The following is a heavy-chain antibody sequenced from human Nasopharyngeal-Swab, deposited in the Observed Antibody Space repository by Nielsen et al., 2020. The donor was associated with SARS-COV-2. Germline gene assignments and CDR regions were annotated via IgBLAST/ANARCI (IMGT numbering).Heavy chain of an antibody. J-gene: IGHJ3*02. CDR1: GFTFDDYA. D-gene: IGHD5-24*01. CDR2: ISWNSKAI. CDR3: AKDIPDGAFDI. V-gene: IGHV3-9*01. Sequence: GGSLRLSCVASGFTFDDYAMHWVRQAPGKGLEWVSGISWNSKAIDYVDSVKGRFTISRDNAKSSLYLQMNSLRAEDTALYYCAKDIPDGAFDIWGQGTMVTVSS.